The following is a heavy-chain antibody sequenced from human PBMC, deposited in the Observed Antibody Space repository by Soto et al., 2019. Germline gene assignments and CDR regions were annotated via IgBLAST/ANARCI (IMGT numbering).Heavy chain of an antibody. CDR2: ISAYNGDT. J-gene: IGHJ6*03. V-gene: IGHV1-18*01. Sequence: QVQLLQSGAEVKKPGASVKVSCQASGYTFTNYGITWVRQAPGQGLEWMGGISAYNGDTHYTQSLQGRVTMTTDTSTSTAELGLRGLRSDDTAVYYCARVRRLVGYFYYYMDVWGKGTTVTVSS. D-gene: IGHD6-6*01. CDR1: GYTFTNYG. CDR3: ARVRRLVGYFYYYMDV.